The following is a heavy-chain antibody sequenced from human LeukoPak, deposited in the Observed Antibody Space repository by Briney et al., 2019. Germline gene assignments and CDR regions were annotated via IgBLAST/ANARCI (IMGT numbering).Heavy chain of an antibody. D-gene: IGHD3/OR15-3a*01. CDR3: ARDVTWTYFDF. CDR2: INHSGST. Sequence: SETLSLTCVVYGGSFSGYYWSWIRQSPGKGLECIGEINHSGSTNYSPSLKSRVTISVDTSRNQFSLKLSSVTAADSAVYYCARDVTWTYFDFWGQGTLVTVSS. J-gene: IGHJ4*02. CDR1: GGSFSGYY. V-gene: IGHV4-34*01.